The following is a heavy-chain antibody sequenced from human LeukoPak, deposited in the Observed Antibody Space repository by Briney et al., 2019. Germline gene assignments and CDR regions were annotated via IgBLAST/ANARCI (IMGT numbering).Heavy chain of an antibody. J-gene: IGHJ4*02. Sequence: GGSLRLSCAASGFTFSSYGMHWVRQAPGKGLEWVAVIWYDGSNKYYADSVKGRFTISRDNSKNTLYLQMNSLRVEDTAVYYCARGGNYYGSGSPDYWGQGTLVTVSS. D-gene: IGHD3-10*01. CDR2: IWYDGSNK. V-gene: IGHV3-33*01. CDR1: GFTFSSYG. CDR3: ARGGNYYGSGSPDY.